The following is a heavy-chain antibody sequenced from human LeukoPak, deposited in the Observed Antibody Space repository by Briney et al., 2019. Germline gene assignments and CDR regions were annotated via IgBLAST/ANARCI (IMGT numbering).Heavy chain of an antibody. CDR1: GFTFSSYW. CDR3: ASLGNYYYYGMDV. J-gene: IGHJ6*02. D-gene: IGHD7-27*01. CDR2: INSDGSST. Sequence: GGSLRLSCAASGFTFSSYWMHWVRQAPGKGLVWVSRINSDGSSTSYADSVKGRFTISRDNAKNTLYLQMNSLRAEDTAVYYCASLGNYYYYGMDVWGQGTMVTVSS. V-gene: IGHV3-74*01.